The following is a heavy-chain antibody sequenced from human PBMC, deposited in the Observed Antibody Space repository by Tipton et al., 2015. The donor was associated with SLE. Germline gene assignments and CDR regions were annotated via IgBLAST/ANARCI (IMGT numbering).Heavy chain of an antibody. V-gene: IGHV3-30*04. CDR3: ASMLLYVDY. J-gene: IGHJ4*02. Sequence: SLRLSCAASGFTFSSYAMHWVRQAPGKGLEWVAVISYDGGNKYYADSVQGRFTISRANSKNTLYLQMNSLRTEDTAVYYCASMLLYVDYWGQGTLVTVSS. CDR1: GFTFSSYA. CDR2: ISYDGGNK. D-gene: IGHD3-10*01.